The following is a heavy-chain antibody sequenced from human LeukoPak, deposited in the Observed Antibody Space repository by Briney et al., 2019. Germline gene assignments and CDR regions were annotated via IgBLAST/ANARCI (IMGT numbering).Heavy chain of an antibody. D-gene: IGHD2-2*01. J-gene: IGHJ4*02. CDR1: GFTFSSYA. CDR3: ARNRDPIVVVPAAPDY. Sequence: PGGSLRLSCAASGFTFSSYAMHWARQAPGKGLEWVAVISYDGSNKYYADSVKGRFTISRDNSKNTLYLQMNSLRAEDTAVYYCARNRDPIVVVPAAPDYWGQGTLVTVSS. V-gene: IGHV3-30-3*01. CDR2: ISYDGSNK.